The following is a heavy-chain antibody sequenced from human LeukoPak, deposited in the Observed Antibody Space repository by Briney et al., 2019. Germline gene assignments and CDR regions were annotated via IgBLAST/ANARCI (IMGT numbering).Heavy chain of an antibody. D-gene: IGHD2-8*01. Sequence: PSETLSLTCTVSGGSISSSSYYWGWIRQPPGKGLEWIGSIYYSGSTYYNPSLKSRVTISVDTSKNQFSLKLSSVTAADTAVYYCARRREWVDAFDIWGQGTMVTVSS. CDR2: IYYSGST. CDR1: GGSISSSSYY. V-gene: IGHV4-39*01. J-gene: IGHJ3*02. CDR3: ARRREWVDAFDI.